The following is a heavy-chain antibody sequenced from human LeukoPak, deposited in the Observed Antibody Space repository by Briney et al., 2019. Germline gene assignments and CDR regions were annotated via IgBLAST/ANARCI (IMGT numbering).Heavy chain of an antibody. CDR2: ISGSGGST. CDR1: GFTFSSYA. V-gene: IGHV3-23*01. J-gene: IGHJ4*02. D-gene: IGHD6-13*01. Sequence: GGSLRLSCAASGFTFSSYAMSWVRQAPGKGLEWVSAISGSGGSTYYADSVKGRFTISRDNSKNTLYLQMNSLRAEDTAVYYCAKDLVPIAAAGTGGIDYWDQGTLVTVSS. CDR3: AKDLVPIAAAGTGGIDY.